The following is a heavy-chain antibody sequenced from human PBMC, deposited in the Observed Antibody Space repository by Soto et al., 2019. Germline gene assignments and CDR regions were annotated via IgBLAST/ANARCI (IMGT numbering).Heavy chain of an antibody. CDR2: INPNSGGT. Sequence: ASVKVSCKASGDTLTGYYMHWVRQAPGQGLEWMGWINPNSGGTHYAQKFQGRVTMTRDTSISTAYMELSRLRSDDTAVYYCARDRQDSTDYSNCCGMDVWGQGTTVTVSS. V-gene: IGHV1-2*02. J-gene: IGHJ6*02. CDR1: GDTLTGYY. D-gene: IGHD4-4*01. CDR3: ARDRQDSTDYSNCCGMDV.